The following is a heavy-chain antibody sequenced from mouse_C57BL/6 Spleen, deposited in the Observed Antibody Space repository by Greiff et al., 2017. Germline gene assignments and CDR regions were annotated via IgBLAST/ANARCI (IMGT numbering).Heavy chain of an antibody. D-gene: IGHD1-2*01. J-gene: IGHJ4*01. V-gene: IGHV1-52*01. CDR3: ARSPLQRGYYAMDY. CDR1: GYTFTSYW. CDR2: IDPSDSET. Sequence: VQLQQPGAELVRPGSSVKLSCKASGYTFTSYWMHWVKQRPIQGLEWIGNIDPSDSETHYNQKFKDKATLTVDKSSSTAYMQLSSLTSEDSAVYYGARSPLQRGYYAMDYWGQGTSVTVSS.